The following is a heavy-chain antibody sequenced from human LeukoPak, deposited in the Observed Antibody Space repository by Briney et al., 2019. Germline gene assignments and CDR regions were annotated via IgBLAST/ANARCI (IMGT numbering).Heavy chain of an antibody. Sequence: ASVKVSCKASGYTFTSYAMNWVRQAPGQGLEWMGWLNTNTGNPTYAQGFTGRFVFSLDTSVSTAYLQISSLKAEDTAVYYCAREGMYYDFWSGYYYFDYWGQGTLVTVSS. D-gene: IGHD3-3*01. CDR3: AREGMYYDFWSGYYYFDY. CDR2: LNTNTGNP. V-gene: IGHV7-4-1*02. J-gene: IGHJ4*02. CDR1: GYTFTSYA.